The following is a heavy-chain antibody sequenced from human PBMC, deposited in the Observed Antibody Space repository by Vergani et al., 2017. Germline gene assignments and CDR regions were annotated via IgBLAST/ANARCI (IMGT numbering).Heavy chain of an antibody. CDR2: IYTSGST. V-gene: IGHV4-4*07. CDR1: GGSISSYY. J-gene: IGHJ6*02. Sequence: QVQLQESGPGLVKPSETLSLTCTVSGGSISSYYWSWIRQPAGKGLEWIGRIYTSGSTNYNPSLKSRVTMSVDTSKNQFSLKLSSVTAADTAVYYCARGPVVVVAEGGSGYYYYGMDVWGQGTLVTVSS. D-gene: IGHD2-15*01. CDR3: ARGPVVVVAEGGSGYYYYGMDV.